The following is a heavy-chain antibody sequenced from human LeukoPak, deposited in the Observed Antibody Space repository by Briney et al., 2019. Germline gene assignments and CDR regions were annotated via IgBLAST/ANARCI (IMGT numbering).Heavy chain of an antibody. J-gene: IGHJ4*02. CDR1: GYSISSGYY. CDR2: IYHSGST. D-gene: IGHD3-22*01. CDR3: ARYSYYDSSGHH. Sequence: SETLSLTCTVSGYSISSGYYWGWIRQPPGKGLEWIGSIYHSGSTYYNPSLKSRVTISVDTSKTQFSLKLSSVTAADTAVYYCARYSYYDSSGHHWGQGTLVTVSS. V-gene: IGHV4-38-2*02.